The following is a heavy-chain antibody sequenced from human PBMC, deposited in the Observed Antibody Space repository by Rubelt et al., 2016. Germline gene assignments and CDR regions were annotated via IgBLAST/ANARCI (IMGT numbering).Heavy chain of an antibody. CDR3: ASDRDGYTHDAFDI. CDR1: GGSFSGYY. V-gene: IGHV4-34*01. J-gene: IGHJ3*02. Sequence: QVQLQQWGAGLLKPSETLSLTCAVYGGSFSGYYWRWIRQPPGTGLEWIGCIYHSGSTYYNPSLKSAGTISVDTSKNQFSLKRSYGTAADTAVYYCASDRDGYTHDAFDIWGQGTMVTGSS. D-gene: IGHD5-24*01. CDR2: IYHSGST.